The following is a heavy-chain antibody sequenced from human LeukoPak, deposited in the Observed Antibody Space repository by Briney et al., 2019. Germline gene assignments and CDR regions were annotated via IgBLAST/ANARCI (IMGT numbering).Heavy chain of an antibody. Sequence: GESLKISCKGSGYNFTNYWIGWVRQMPGRGLEWMGIIFPGDSDTRYSPSFQGQVTISADKSISTAYLQWSSLQASDTAMYYCARRGIGSHFDYWGQGALVTVSS. V-gene: IGHV5-51*01. CDR1: GYNFTNYW. CDR3: ARRGIGSHFDY. J-gene: IGHJ4*02. D-gene: IGHD3-16*01. CDR2: IFPGDSDT.